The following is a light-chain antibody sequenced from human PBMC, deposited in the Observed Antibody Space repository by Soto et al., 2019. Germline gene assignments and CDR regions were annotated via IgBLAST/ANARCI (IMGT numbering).Light chain of an antibody. Sequence: DIQMTQFPSSLSASVGDRVTITCRASQSISSHLSWYQQKPGEAPKFLIYATSSLQSGVPSRFSGSGSGTDFTLTSSGLQVEDVATYYCQQSYSTPLTFGGGTKVAIK. CDR3: QQSYSTPLT. CDR1: QSISSH. CDR2: ATS. J-gene: IGKJ4*01. V-gene: IGKV1-39*01.